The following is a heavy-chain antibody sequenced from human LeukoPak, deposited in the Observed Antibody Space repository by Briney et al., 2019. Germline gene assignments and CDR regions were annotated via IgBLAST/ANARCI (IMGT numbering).Heavy chain of an antibody. CDR2: ISYDGTNK. CDR3: ARDPDPHTAMVAYYFDY. CDR1: GLTFSRSA. V-gene: IGHV3-30*03. Sequence: PGRSLRLSCAASGLTFSRSAMHWVRQAPGKGLEWVAVISYDGTNKYYEDSVKGRFTISRDSSKSTLYLQMNSLRAEDTAVYYCARDPDPHTAMVAYYFDYWGQGTLVTVSS. D-gene: IGHD5-18*01. J-gene: IGHJ4*02.